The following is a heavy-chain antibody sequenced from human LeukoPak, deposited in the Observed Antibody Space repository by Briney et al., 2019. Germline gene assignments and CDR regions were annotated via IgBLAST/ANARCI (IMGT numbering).Heavy chain of an antibody. Sequence: GRSLRLSCAASGFTFSSYAMHWVRPAPGKGLEWVAVISYDGSNKYYADSVKGRFTISRGNSKNTLYLQMNSLRAEDTAVYYCARDFGFGGRTYYYYYGMDVWGQGTTVTVSS. V-gene: IGHV3-30*04. J-gene: IGHJ6*02. CDR2: ISYDGSNK. CDR3: ARDFGFGGRTYYYYYGMDV. CDR1: GFTFSSYA. D-gene: IGHD3-10*01.